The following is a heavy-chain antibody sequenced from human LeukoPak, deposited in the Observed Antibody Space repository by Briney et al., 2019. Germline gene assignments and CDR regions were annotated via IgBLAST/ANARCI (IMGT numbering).Heavy chain of an antibody. Sequence: GGSLRLSCAASGFTFSSYAMSWVRQAPGKGLEWVSAISGSGGSTYYADSVKGRFAISRDNSKNTLYLQMNSLRAEDTAVYYCAKFGVVLRLQSRGSYFDYWGQGTLVTVSS. D-gene: IGHD3-3*01. CDR1: GFTFSSYA. V-gene: IGHV3-23*01. CDR3: AKFGVVLRLQSRGSYFDY. CDR2: ISGSGGST. J-gene: IGHJ4*02.